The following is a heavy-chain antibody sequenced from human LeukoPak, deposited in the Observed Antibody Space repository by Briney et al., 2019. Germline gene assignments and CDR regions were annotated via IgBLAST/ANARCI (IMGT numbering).Heavy chain of an antibody. CDR3: ARAYRWQWLAFDY. D-gene: IGHD6-19*01. CDR1: GYTFTGYY. CDR2: INPNSGGT. Sequence: ASVKVSCKASGYTFTGYYMHWVRQAPGQGLEWMGWINPNSGGTNYAQKFQGRVTMTRDTSISTAYMELSRLRSDDTAVYYCARAYRWQWLAFDYWGQGTLVTVSS. V-gene: IGHV1-2*02. J-gene: IGHJ4*02.